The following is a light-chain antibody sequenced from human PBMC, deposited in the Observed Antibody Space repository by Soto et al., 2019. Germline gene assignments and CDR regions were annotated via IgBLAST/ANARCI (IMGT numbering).Light chain of an antibody. V-gene: IGLV2-14*03. CDR1: SSDIGAYNF. CDR2: DVN. J-gene: IGLJ2*01. Sequence: QSVLTQPASVSGSPGQSITISCTGTSSDIGAYNFVSWYQQHPGKAPKLMLYDVNIRPSGVSNRCSGSKSGNTASLTISGLQAEDEADYYCTSWTTSTTMIFGGGTKRTVL. CDR3: TSWTTSTTMI.